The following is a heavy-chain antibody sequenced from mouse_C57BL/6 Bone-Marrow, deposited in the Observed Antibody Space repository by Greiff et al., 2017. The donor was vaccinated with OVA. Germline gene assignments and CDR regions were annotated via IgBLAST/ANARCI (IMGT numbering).Heavy chain of an antibody. V-gene: IGHV1-5*01. CDR3: KHYDYDGYYFDY. Sequence: VQLQQSGTVLARPGASVKMSCKTSGYTFTSYWMHWVKQRPGQGLEWIGAIYPGNSDTSYNQKFKGKAKLTAVTSASTAYMALSSLTNEDSAVYYCKHYDYDGYYFDYWGQGTTLTVSS. J-gene: IGHJ2*01. D-gene: IGHD2-4*01. CDR1: GYTFTSYW. CDR2: IYPGNSDT.